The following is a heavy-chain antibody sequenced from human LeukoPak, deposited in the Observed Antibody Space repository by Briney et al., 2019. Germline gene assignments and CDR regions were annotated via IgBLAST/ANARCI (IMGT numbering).Heavy chain of an antibody. Sequence: GGSLRLSCAASGFTFTKYWMSWVRQAPGKRPECVASINQDESVKRYVDSAKGRFTISRDNTQNSVYLEMNSLTAEDTALYYCARDLWAQQEGDGFDIWGQGTMVTVSS. CDR1: GFTFTKYW. J-gene: IGHJ3*02. CDR2: INQDESVK. V-gene: IGHV3-7*03. D-gene: IGHD6-13*01. CDR3: ARDLWAQQEGDGFDI.